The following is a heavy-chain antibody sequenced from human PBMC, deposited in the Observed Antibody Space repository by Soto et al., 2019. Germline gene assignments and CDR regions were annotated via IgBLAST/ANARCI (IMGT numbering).Heavy chain of an antibody. CDR3: ARDSGTMQGYIQY. V-gene: IGHV3-48*01. Sequence: EVQLVESGGNLVQPGGSLRLSCAASRFTFSHYTMNWVRQAPGKGLEWVSSITGSSNMIYYADSVKGRFTVSRDNAKNSLYLEMNSLRGDDTAVYYCARDSGTMQGYIQYWGQGTRVAVSS. D-gene: IGHD1-1*01. CDR2: ITGSSNMI. CDR1: RFTFSHYT. J-gene: IGHJ1*01.